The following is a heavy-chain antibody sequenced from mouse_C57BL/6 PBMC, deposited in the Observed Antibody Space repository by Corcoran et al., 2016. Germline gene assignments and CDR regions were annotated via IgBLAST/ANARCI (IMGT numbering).Heavy chain of an antibody. D-gene: IGHD1-1*01. CDR2: IYPGSGNT. V-gene: IGHV1-76*01. J-gene: IGHJ2*01. CDR3: ARPYYGSSYGY. CDR1: GYTFTDYY. Sequence: QVQLKQSGAELVRPGASVKLSCKAPGYTFTDYYINWVKQRPGQGLEWIARIYPGSGNTYYNEKFKGKATLTAEKSSSTAYMQLSSLTSEDSAVYFCARPYYGSSYGYWGQGTTLTVSS.